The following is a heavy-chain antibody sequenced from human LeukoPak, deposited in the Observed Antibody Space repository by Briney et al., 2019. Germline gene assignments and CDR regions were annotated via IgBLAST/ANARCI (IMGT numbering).Heavy chain of an antibody. D-gene: IGHD7-27*01. Sequence: SQTLSLTCTVSGGSISSGGHYWSWIRQPPGKGLEWIGYIYHSGSTYYNPSLKSRVTISVDRSKNQFSLKLSSVTAADTAVYYCARVSGDGNYYYYYMDVWGKGTTVTVSS. CDR2: IYHSGST. V-gene: IGHV4-30-2*01. CDR1: GGSISSGGHY. J-gene: IGHJ6*03. CDR3: ARVSGDGNYYYYYMDV.